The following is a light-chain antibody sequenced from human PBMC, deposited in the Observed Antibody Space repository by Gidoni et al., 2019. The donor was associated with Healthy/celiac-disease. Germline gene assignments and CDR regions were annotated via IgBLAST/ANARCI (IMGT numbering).Light chain of an antibody. J-gene: IGLJ2*01. CDR3: AAWDDSLNGPV. CDR2: SNN. Sequence: QSVLTQPHSASGTPGQRVTISCSGSSSNIGSNSVNWYQQLPGTAPKLLIYSNNQRPSGVPDRFSGSKSGPSASLAISGLQSEDEADYYCAAWDDSLNGPVFGGGTKLTVL. V-gene: IGLV1-44*01. CDR1: SSNIGSNS.